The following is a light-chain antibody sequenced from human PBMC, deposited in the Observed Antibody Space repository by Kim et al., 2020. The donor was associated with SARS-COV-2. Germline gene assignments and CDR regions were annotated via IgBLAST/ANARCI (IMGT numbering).Light chain of an antibody. CDR1: QGITNS. Sequence: VAVGDRVTITCRASQGITNSLAWYQQKPGKVPQLLIYAASALQSGVPSRFSGSGSGTDFTLTISSLQPEDVATYYCQMYNSAPWTFGQGTKVDIK. J-gene: IGKJ1*01. V-gene: IGKV1-27*01. CDR3: QMYNSAPWT. CDR2: AAS.